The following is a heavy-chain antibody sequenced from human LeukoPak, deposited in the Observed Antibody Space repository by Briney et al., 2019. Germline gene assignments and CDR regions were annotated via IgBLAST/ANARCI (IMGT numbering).Heavy chain of an antibody. CDR3: ARTRTPLTTVTPYYFDY. CDR1: GYTFTSYG. Sequence: ASVKVSCKASGYTFTSYGISWVRQAPGQGLEWMGWISAYNGNTNYAQKLQGRVTITTDTSTSTAYMELRSLRSDDTAVYYCARTRTPLTTVTPYYFDYWGQGTLVTVSS. D-gene: IGHD4-17*01. V-gene: IGHV1-18*01. CDR2: ISAYNGNT. J-gene: IGHJ4*02.